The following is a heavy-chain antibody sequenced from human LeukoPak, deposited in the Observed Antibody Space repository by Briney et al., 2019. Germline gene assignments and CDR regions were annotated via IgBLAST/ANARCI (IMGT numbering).Heavy chain of an antibody. J-gene: IGHJ6*02. CDR1: GFTFSSYA. CDR3: ARSTNLLEAGTYYGMDV. D-gene: IGHD6-19*01. CDR2: ISYDGSNK. Sequence: AGGSLRLSCAASGFTFSSYAMHWVRQAPGKGLEWVAVISYDGSNKCYADSVKGRFTISRDNSKNTLYLQMNSLRAEDTAVYYCARSTNLLEAGTYYGMDVWGQGTTVTVSS. V-gene: IGHV3-30-3*01.